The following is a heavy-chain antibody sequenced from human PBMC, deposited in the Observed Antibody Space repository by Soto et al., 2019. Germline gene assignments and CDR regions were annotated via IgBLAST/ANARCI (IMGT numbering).Heavy chain of an antibody. V-gene: IGHV3-33*01. Sequence: GGSLRLSCAASGFTFSSYGMHWVRQAPGKGLEWVAVIWYDGSNKYYADSVKGRFTISRDNSKNTLYLQMNSLRAEDTAVYYCARGNEYSSGWLVNDYWGQGTLVTVSS. CDR2: IWYDGSNK. CDR1: GFTFSSYG. J-gene: IGHJ4*02. D-gene: IGHD6-19*01. CDR3: ARGNEYSSGWLVNDY.